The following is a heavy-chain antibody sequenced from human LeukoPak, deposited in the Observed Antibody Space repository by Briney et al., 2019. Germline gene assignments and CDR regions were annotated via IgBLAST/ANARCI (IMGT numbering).Heavy chain of an antibody. V-gene: IGHV4-34*01. CDR1: GGSFSGYY. CDR2: INHSGST. D-gene: IGHD2-15*01. CDR3: ASERIYSQFDY. Sequence: SETLSLTCAVYGGSFSGYYWSWIRQPPGKGLEWIGEINHSGSTNYNPSLKSRVTISVDTSKNQFSLKLSSVTAADTAVYYCASERIYSQFDYWGQGTLVTVSS. J-gene: IGHJ4*02.